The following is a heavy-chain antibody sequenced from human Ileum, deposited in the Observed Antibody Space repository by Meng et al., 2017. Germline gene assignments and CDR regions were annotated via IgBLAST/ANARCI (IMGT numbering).Heavy chain of an antibody. V-gene: IGHV4-34*01. Sequence: QGHLQQWGAGLLKPSGTLSLTGAVYGGSFSGYYWSWIRQPPGKGLEWIGEINHSGSTNYNPSLKSRVTISVDTSKNQFSLKLSSVTAADTAVYYCARGGHDSSGYYSFDYWGQGTLVTVSS. J-gene: IGHJ4*02. CDR2: INHSGST. CDR3: ARGGHDSSGYYSFDY. CDR1: GGSFSGYY. D-gene: IGHD3-22*01.